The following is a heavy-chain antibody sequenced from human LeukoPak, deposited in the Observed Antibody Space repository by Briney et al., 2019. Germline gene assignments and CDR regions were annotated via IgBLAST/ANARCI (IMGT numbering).Heavy chain of an antibody. CDR1: GGSSSGYY. V-gene: IGHV4-34*01. D-gene: IGHD3-10*01. CDR3: ATYGSGSYYPNWFDP. CDR2: INHSGST. Sequence: SETLSLTCAVYGGSSSGYYWSWIRQPPGKGLEWIGEINHSGSTNYNPSLKSRVTISVDTSKNQFSLKLSSVTAADTAVYYCATYGSGSYYPNWFDPWGQGTLVTVSS. J-gene: IGHJ5*02.